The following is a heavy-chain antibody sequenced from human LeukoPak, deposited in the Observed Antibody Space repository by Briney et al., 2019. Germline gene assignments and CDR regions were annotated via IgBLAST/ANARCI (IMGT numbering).Heavy chain of an antibody. D-gene: IGHD3-9*01. CDR2: IYYSGST. CDR1: GGSISSSSYY. Sequence: SETLSLTCTVSGGSISSSSYYWGWIRQPPGKGLEWIGSIYYSGSTYYNPSLKSRVTISVDTSKNQFSLKLSSVTAADTAVYYRARGLYDILTGYSYYFDYWGQGTLVTVSS. V-gene: IGHV4-39*07. J-gene: IGHJ4*02. CDR3: ARGLYDILTGYSYYFDY.